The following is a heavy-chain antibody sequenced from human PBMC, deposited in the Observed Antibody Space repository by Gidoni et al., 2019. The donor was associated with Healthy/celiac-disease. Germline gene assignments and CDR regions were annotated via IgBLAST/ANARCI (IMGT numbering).Heavy chain of an antibody. D-gene: IGHD3-22*01. Sequence: EVQLLESGGGLVQPGGSLRRSCAASGFTVSSYAMSWVRQAPGRGLEWVSAISGSGGSTYYADSVKGRFTISRDNSKNTLYLQMNSLRAEDTAVYYCAKSDYYDSSGYYSYYFDYWGQGTLVTVSS. CDR1: GFTVSSYA. CDR2: ISGSGGST. CDR3: AKSDYYDSSGYYSYYFDY. V-gene: IGHV3-23*01. J-gene: IGHJ4*02.